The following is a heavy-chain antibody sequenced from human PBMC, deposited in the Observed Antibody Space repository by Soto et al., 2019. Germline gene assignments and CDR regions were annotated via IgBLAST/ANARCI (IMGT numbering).Heavy chain of an antibody. Sequence: QVQLVQSGAEVKKPGSSVKVSCKASGGTFGSYAISWVRQAPGQGLEWMGGIIPIPGTAKYAQKFQGRVPIAADESTSTAYMELSSLSTEDTAVYYCARSQGSSTSLEIYYYYYYGMDVWGHGTTVTVSS. CDR2: IIPIPGTA. CDR1: GGTFGSYA. CDR3: ARSQGSSTSLEIYYYYYYGMDV. D-gene: IGHD2-2*01. V-gene: IGHV1-69*01. J-gene: IGHJ6*02.